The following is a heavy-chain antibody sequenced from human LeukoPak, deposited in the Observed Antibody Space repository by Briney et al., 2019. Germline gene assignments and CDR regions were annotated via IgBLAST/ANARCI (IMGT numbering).Heavy chain of an antibody. D-gene: IGHD5-24*01. CDR2: SHPSGST. J-gene: IGHJ4*02. V-gene: IGHV4-34*01. CDR1: GGSLSGYY. Sequence: SETLSLTCAVFGGSLSGYYWSWVRQPPGKWLEWIGESHPSGSTYFNPSLGSRVTISLDTSKNQGSLNLSAVTAADTAVYYCGRGPDAYKLGNIWGQGTLVTVSS. CDR3: GRGPDAYKLGNI.